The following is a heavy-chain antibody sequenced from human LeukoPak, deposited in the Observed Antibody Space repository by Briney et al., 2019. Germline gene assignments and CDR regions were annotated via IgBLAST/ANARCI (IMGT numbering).Heavy chain of an antibody. D-gene: IGHD3-10*01. J-gene: IGHJ6*03. CDR1: GGSFSGYY. CDR3: ARGLRHGSGSYRRYYYYYMDV. CDR2: FNHSGST. Sequence: SETLSLTCAVYGGSFSGYYWSWIRQPPGKGLEWIREFNHSGSTNYNPSLKSRVTISVDTSKNQFSLKLSSVTAADTAVYYCARGLRHGSGSYRRYYYYYMDVWGKGTTVTVSS. V-gene: IGHV4-34*01.